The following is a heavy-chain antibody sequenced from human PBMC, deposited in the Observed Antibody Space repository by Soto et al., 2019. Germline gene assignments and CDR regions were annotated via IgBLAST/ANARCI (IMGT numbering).Heavy chain of an antibody. CDR2: MNPNSGNT. CDR3: ARGFLFLLWFGELSFPDI. CDR1: GYTFTSYD. J-gene: IGHJ3*02. V-gene: IGHV1-8*01. D-gene: IGHD3-10*01. Sequence: ASVKVSCKASGYTFTSYDINWVRQATGQGLEWMGWMNPNSGNTGYAQKFQGRVTMTRNTSISTAYMELSSLRSEDTAVYYCARGFLFLLWFGELSFPDIWGQGTMVTVSS.